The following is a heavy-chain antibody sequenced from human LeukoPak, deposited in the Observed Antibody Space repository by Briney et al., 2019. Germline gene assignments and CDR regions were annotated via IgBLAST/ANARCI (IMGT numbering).Heavy chain of an antibody. CDR2: ISSSSSYI. CDR3: ARGVAARPFYFYYYMDV. Sequence: PGGSLRLSCAASGFTFSSYSMNWVRQAPGKGLEWVSSISSSSSYIYYADSVKGRFTISRDNAKNSLYLQMNSLRAEDTAVYYCARGVAARPFYFYYYMDVWDAGATVAVSS. J-gene: IGHJ6*03. CDR1: GFTFSSYS. V-gene: IGHV3-21*01. D-gene: IGHD6-6*01.